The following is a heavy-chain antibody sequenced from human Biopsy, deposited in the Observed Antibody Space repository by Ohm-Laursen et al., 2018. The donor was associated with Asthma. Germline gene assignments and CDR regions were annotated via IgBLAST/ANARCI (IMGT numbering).Heavy chain of an antibody. CDR2: IKQDGSEK. V-gene: IGHV3-7*05. CDR1: GFTFSSYW. CDR3: ARDTRPNWFDP. D-gene: IGHD3-3*01. Sequence: GSLRLSCAASGFTFSSYWMSWVRQAPGKGLEWVANIKQDGSEKYYVDSVKGRFAISRDNAKNSLYLQMNSLRAEDTAVYYCARDTRPNWFDPWGQGTLVTVSS. J-gene: IGHJ5*02.